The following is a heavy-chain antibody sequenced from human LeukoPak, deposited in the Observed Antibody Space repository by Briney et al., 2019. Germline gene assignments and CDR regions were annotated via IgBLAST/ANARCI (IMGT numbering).Heavy chain of an antibody. CDR2: IWYDGSKK. CDR3: AKARQDGSGSYGYSAFDY. Sequence: GMSLRLSCAASGFTFSSYGMEWVRQAPGKGLEWLTVIWYDGSKKYYADSVKGRFTISRDNSKNTLYLQMNSQRAEDTAVYHCAKARQDGSGSYGYSAFDYWGQGTLVTVSS. CDR1: GFTFSSYG. D-gene: IGHD3-10*01. J-gene: IGHJ4*02. V-gene: IGHV3-33*06.